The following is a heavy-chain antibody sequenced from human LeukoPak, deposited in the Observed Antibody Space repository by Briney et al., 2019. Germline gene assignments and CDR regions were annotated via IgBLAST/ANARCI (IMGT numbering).Heavy chain of an antibody. D-gene: IGHD3-3*01. CDR3: ARSYDFWSGSKFDP. J-gene: IGHJ5*02. Sequence: SETLSLTCAVYGGSFSGYYWSWIRQPPCKGLEWIGEINHSGSTNYNPSLKSRVTISVDTSKNQFSLKLSSVTAADTAVYYCARSYDFWSGSKFDPWGQGTLVTVSS. CDR1: GGSFSGYY. CDR2: INHSGST. V-gene: IGHV4-34*01.